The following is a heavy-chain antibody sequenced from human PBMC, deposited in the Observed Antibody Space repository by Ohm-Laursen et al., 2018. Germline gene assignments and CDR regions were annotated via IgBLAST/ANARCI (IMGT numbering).Heavy chain of an antibody. CDR3: ARDLGGQWLVGGDHDAFDI. CDR1: GFTLSNYG. J-gene: IGHJ3*02. CDR2: MYSNGIIG. D-gene: IGHD6-19*01. V-gene: IGHV3-30*03. Sequence: SLRLSCAAPGFTLSNYGMHWVRQTPGKGLEWLALMYSNGIIGYGADSVRGRFTISRDNSKNTLYLQMGSLIPEDTAVYYCARDLGGQWLVGGDHDAFDIWGQGTMVTVSS.